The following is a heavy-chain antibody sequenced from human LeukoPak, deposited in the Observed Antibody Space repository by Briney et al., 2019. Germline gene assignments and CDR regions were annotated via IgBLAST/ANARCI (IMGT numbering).Heavy chain of an antibody. Sequence: GGSLRLSCVASGLTFSVSGMHWVRQAPGKGLERVSAITGNSDSTYYTDSVKGRFTISRDNSKNTLYLQMNNLRAEDTAIYYCAKRSCSGTTCYPLDYWGQGTLVTVSA. J-gene: IGHJ4*02. CDR3: AKRSCSGTTCYPLDY. V-gene: IGHV3-23*01. CDR1: GLTFSVSG. D-gene: IGHD2-15*01. CDR2: ITGNSDST.